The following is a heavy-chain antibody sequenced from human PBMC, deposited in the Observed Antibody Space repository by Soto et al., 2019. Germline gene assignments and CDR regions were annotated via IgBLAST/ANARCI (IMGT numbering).Heavy chain of an antibody. CDR2: TYYRSRWQT. CDR3: THLIRGFSYSPY. CDR1: GDSVSSNDAT. V-gene: IGHV6-1*01. J-gene: IGHJ4*02. Sequence: SETLPLTCAISGDSVSSNDATWDWIRQSPSRGLEWLGRTYYRSRWQTDYAISVKSRISINPDTSNNQVSLQMNSLMTEDTAVYYCTHLIRGFSYSPYWGQGTLVTVSS. D-gene: IGHD5-18*01.